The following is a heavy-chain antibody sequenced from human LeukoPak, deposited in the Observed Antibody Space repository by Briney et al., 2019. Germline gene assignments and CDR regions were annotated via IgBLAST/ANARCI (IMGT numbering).Heavy chain of an antibody. CDR2: KYYSGNS. CDR1: AASISSSCYD. Sequence: TSQSLSPACTVAAASISSSCYDWGWIRQPPGKGLELIGSKYYSGNSYYNPSLKRRTSLSVDTSKNQFSLKLSSVTAADTAVYYCARLYYSYGMDVWGQGTTVTVSS. CDR3: ARLYYSYGMDV. J-gene: IGHJ6*02. V-gene: IGHV4-39*01.